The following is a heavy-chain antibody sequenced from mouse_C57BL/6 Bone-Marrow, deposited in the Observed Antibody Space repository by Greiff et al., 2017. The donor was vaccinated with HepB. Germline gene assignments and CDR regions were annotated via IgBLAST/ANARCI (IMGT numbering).Heavy chain of an antibody. CDR3: ADYYGAWFAY. CDR1: GYTFTDYY. J-gene: IGHJ3*01. Sequence: EVKLMESGPVLVKPGASVKMSCKASGYTFTDYYMNWVKQSHGKSLEWIGVINPYNGGTSYNQKFKGKATLTVDKSSSTAYMELNSLTSEDSAVYYCADYYGAWFAYWGQGTLVTVSA. D-gene: IGHD1-1*01. V-gene: IGHV1-19*01. CDR2: INPYNGGT.